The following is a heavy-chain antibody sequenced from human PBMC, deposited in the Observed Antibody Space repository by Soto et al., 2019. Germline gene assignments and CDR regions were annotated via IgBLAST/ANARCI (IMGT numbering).Heavy chain of an antibody. CDR3: ALLLVVPAAIWYYYYYYMDV. D-gene: IGHD2-2*01. J-gene: IGHJ6*03. CDR2: IYPGDSDT. CDR1: GYSFTSYW. Sequence: GESLKISCKGSGYSFTSYWIGWVRQMPGKGLEWMGIIYPGDSDTRYSPSFQGQVTISADKSISTAYLQWSSLKASDTAMYYCALLLVVPAAIWYYYYYYMDVWGKGTTVTV. V-gene: IGHV5-51*01.